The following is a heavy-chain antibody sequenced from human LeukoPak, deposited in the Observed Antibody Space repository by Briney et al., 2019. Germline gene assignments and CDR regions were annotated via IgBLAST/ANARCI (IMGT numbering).Heavy chain of an antibody. CDR3: VRETQVWCLISCAY. CDR1: GFTFSRYG. J-gene: IGHJ4*03. CDR2: VWYDGANE. D-gene: IGHD3-16*01. Sequence: GGSLRLSRPASGFTFSRYGRHWVRQAPGKGLEWVAYVWYDGANENYVESVKGRFTISRDNSKDTLYLQMNSLRVEDTAVYYCVRETQVWCLISCAYWGHGDLVTVSS. V-gene: IGHV3-30*02.